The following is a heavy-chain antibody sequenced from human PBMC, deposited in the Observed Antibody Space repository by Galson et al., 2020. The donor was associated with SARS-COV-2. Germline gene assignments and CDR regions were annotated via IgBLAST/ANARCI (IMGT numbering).Heavy chain of an antibody. D-gene: IGHD6-19*01. CDR3: ARIDSSGCRGNY. CDR1: GFSLTTSGMC. CDR2: TDWDDDK. V-gene: IGHV2-70*11. J-gene: IGHJ4*02. Sequence: ESGPTMVKPTQTLTLTCTFSGFSLTTSGMCVNWIRQPPGKALEWLARTDWDDDKYYSTSLKTRLTISKDTSKNQVVLTMTNMDPVDTATYYCARIDSSGCRGNYWGQGTLVTVSS.